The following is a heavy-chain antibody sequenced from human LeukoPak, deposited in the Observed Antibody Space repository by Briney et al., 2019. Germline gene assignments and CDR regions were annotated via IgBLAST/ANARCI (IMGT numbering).Heavy chain of an antibody. V-gene: IGHV4-59*08. CDR2: IYYSGST. CDR3: ARYYYDSSGYCLDY. J-gene: IGHJ4*02. Sequence: SETLSLTCTVSGGSISSYYWSWIRQPPGKGLEWIGYIYYSGSTNYNPSLKSRVTISVDTSKNQFSLKLSSVTAADTAVYYCARYYYDSSGYCLDYWGQGTLVTVSS. CDR1: GGSISSYY. D-gene: IGHD3-22*01.